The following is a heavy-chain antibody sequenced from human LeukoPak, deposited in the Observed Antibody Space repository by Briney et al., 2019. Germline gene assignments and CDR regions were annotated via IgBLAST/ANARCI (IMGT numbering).Heavy chain of an antibody. CDR2: IHRDGNNI. J-gene: IGHJ3*02. CDR3: ARGRYCSSTSCLSDAFDI. Sequence: QPGGSLRLSCVASGFTFDTYWMHWVRQAPGKGLVWVSRIHRDGNNINYADFVQGRFTVSRDNAKNTLYLQMHSLRVEDTAVYYCARGRYCSSTSCLSDAFDIWGQGTMVTVSS. V-gene: IGHV3-74*01. CDR1: GFTFDTYW. D-gene: IGHD2-2*01.